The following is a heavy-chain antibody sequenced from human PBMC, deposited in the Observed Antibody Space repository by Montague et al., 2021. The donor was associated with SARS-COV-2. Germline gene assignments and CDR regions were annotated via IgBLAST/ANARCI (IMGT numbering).Heavy chain of an antibody. CDR1: GGSISSYY. D-gene: IGHD4-17*01. CDR2: IYYSGST. Sequence: SEPLSLTCTVSGGSISSYYWSWIRQPPGKGLEWIGYIYYSGSTNXNPSLKSRVTISVDTSKNQFSLKLSSVTAADTAVYYCARYTRQIRLIVFDYGMDVWGQGTTVTVSS. V-gene: IGHV4-59*01. J-gene: IGHJ6*02. CDR3: ARYTRQIRLIVFDYGMDV.